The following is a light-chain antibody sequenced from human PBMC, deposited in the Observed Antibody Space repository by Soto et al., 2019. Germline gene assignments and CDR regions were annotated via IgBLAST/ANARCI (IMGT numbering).Light chain of an antibody. CDR3: QQYGSSPPIT. CDR1: QSVSSSY. V-gene: IGKV3-20*01. Sequence: EIVLTQSPGTLSLSPGERANLSCRASQSVSSSYLAWYKQKPGQAPRLLIYGASSKATGIPDRFNGSESGTDFTLTISRLEPEDFAVYYCQQYGSSPPITFGQGTRLEIK. CDR2: GAS. J-gene: IGKJ5*01.